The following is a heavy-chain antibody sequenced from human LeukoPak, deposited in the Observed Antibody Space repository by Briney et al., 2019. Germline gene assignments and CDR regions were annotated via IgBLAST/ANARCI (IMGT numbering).Heavy chain of an antibody. D-gene: IGHD3-22*01. CDR1: GGSISSHY. CDR3: ARFNYDSSGYYHFDY. V-gene: IGHV4-4*07. CDR2: IYTSGST. Sequence: SETLSLTCTVSGGSISSHYWSWIRQPAGKGLEWIGRIYTSGSTNYNPSLKSRVTMSVDTSKNQFSLKLSSVTAADTAVYYCARFNYDSSGYYHFDYWGQGTLVTVSS. J-gene: IGHJ4*02.